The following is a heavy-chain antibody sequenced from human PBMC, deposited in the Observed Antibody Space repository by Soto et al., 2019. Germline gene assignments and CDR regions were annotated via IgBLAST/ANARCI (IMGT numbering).Heavy chain of an antibody. J-gene: IGHJ6*02. Sequence: LETLSLTCTVSGASIRSYYWSWIRQPPGKGLEWIGYIYYSGSTNYNPSLKSRVTISLDTSKSEVSLKLSSVTAADTAVYYCARDSWNSYYYYYGMDVWGQGTTVTVSS. CDR3: ARDSWNSYYYYYGMDV. D-gene: IGHD1-7*01. CDR2: IYYSGST. CDR1: GASIRSYY. V-gene: IGHV4-59*01.